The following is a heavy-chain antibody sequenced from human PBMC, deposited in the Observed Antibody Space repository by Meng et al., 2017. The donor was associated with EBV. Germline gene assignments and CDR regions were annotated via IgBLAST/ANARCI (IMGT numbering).Heavy chain of an antibody. J-gene: IGHJ4*02. CDR3: VRGPPVGVPGPGDY. Sequence: VQLVQSGAEVKNPGASVKVSCKAFGYAFTSYIFHWLRQAPGQRLEWMGWIDVGIGYTKYSQKFQGRVTISSDTSATTGYMELSSLRSEDTAVYYCVRGPPVGVPGPGDYWGQGTLVTVSS. CDR2: IDVGIGYT. CDR1: GYAFTSYI. V-gene: IGHV1-3*01. D-gene: IGHD2-21*01.